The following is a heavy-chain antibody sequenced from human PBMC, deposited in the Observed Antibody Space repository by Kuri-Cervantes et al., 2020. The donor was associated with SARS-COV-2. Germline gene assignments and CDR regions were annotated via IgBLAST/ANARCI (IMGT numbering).Heavy chain of an antibody. CDR1: GFIFSKYA. J-gene: IGHJ4*02. CDR3: AKALSGCAGDCPTR. D-gene: IGHD2-21*01. CDR2: ITGSGNKT. Sequence: GGSLRLSCGGSGFIFSKYAMHWVRQAPGKGLEWVSSITGSGNKTYYADSVKGRFTISRDNSKNTLYLQMNSLRVEDTAVYYCAKALSGCAGDCPTRWGQGTLVTVSS. V-gene: IGHV3-23*01.